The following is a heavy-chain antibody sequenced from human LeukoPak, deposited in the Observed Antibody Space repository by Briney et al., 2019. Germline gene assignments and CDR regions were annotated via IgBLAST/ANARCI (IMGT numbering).Heavy chain of an antibody. D-gene: IGHD3-10*01. Sequence: PGGSLRLSCAASGFTFDDYGMHWVRQLPGKGLEWVSGINWKSESIAYAVSVRGRFTISRDNAKNALYLQMNNLRADDTALYYCARARGETTSYYFYLDVWGRGTTVTVSS. J-gene: IGHJ6*03. CDR2: INWKSESI. CDR1: GFTFDDYG. V-gene: IGHV3-9*01. CDR3: ARARGETTSYYFYLDV.